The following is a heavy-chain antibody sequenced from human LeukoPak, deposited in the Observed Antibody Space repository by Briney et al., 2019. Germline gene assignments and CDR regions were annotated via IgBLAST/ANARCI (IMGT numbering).Heavy chain of an antibody. Sequence: PGGSLRLSCAASGFTFSSYAMHWARQAPGKGLEWVAVISYDGSNKYYADSVKGRFTISRDNSKNTLYLQMNSLRAEDTAVYYCAKDDPAAAYRPPPFDYWGQGTLVTVSS. V-gene: IGHV3-30-3*01. J-gene: IGHJ4*02. CDR1: GFTFSSYA. CDR2: ISYDGSNK. D-gene: IGHD6-13*01. CDR3: AKDDPAAAYRPPPFDY.